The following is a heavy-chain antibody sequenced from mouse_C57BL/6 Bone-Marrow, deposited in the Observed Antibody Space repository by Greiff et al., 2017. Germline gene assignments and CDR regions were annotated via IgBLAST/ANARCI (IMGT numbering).Heavy chain of an antibody. V-gene: IGHV1-4*01. J-gene: IGHJ1*03. CDR3: ARSYNWYFDV. CDR2: INPSSGYT. CDR1: GYTFTSYT. Sequence: QVQLKQSGAELARPGASVKLSCKASGYTFTSYTMHWVKQRPGQGLEWIGNINPSSGYTKYNQKVKDKATLTADKSSSTAYMQLSSLTSEDSAVDYCARSYNWYFDVWGKGTTVTVSA. D-gene: IGHD1-1*01.